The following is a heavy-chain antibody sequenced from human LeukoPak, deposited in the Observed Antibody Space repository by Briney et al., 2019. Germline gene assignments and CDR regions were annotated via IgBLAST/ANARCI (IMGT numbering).Heavy chain of an antibody. CDR1: GGSFSGHY. D-gene: IGHD3-16*01. CDR2: VNDRGST. J-gene: IGHJ6*03. V-gene: IGHV4-34*01. CDR3: ARGVVSGRFGDYYYYMDV. Sequence: SETLSLTCAVSGGSFSGHYWTWIRQPPGKGLQWIGEVNDRGSTNYNPSLKSRLSTSEDKSKKHFPLRLPPVTAADTAVYYCARGVVSGRFGDYYYYMDVWGKGTTVTVSS.